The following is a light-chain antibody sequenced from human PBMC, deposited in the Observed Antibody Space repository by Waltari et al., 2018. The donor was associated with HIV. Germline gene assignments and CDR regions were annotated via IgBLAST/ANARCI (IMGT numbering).Light chain of an antibody. V-gene: IGLV2-23*02. CDR1: SSDVGNYDL. CDR3: CSYAGTSALYV. CDR2: DVT. Sequence: QSVLTQPASVSGSPGQSITISCTGTSSDVGNYDLVSWSQHHPGKAPKLIIYDVTKRPSGVSIRFSGSKSGNTASLTISGLQAEDEADYYCCSYAGTSALYVFGTGTKVTVL. J-gene: IGLJ1*01.